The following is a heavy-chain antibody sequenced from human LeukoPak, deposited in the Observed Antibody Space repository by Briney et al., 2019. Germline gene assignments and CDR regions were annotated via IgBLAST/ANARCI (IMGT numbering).Heavy chain of an antibody. CDR3: AKDLGAGSYGLLLYYFDY. CDR2: ITRSGHST. Sequence: GGSLRLSCAASGFTFSSYAMTWVRQGPGKGLQWVAAITRSGHSTYYADSVKGRFTISRDNSKNTLYLQMNSLRAEDTALYYCAKDLGAGSYGLLLYYFDYWGQGTLVTVSS. V-gene: IGHV3-23*01. D-gene: IGHD5-18*01. J-gene: IGHJ4*02. CDR1: GFTFSSYA.